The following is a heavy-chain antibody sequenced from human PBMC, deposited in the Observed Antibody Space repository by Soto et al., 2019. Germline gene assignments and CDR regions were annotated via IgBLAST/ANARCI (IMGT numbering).Heavy chain of an antibody. CDR2: ISGSGGST. CDR1: GFTFSSYA. V-gene: IGHV3-23*01. J-gene: IGHJ4*02. D-gene: IGHD3-16*02. Sequence: EVQLLESGGGLVQPGGSLRLSCAASGFTFSSYAMSWVRQAPGKGLEWVSAISGSGGSTYYADSVKGRFTISRDNSKNTLYLQMNSLRAEDTAIYYCAKFDDYVWGSYRPNHFAYWGQGTLVTVSS. CDR3: AKFDDYVWGSYRPNHFAY.